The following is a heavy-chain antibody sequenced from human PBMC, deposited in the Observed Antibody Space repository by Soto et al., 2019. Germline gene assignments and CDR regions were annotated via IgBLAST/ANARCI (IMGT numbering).Heavy chain of an antibody. CDR3: ARTPAYYYESSGYYYFDY. J-gene: IGHJ4*02. Sequence: ASVKVSCKASGYTFTGYYMHWVRQAPGQGLEWMGWINPNSGGTNYAQKFQGWVTMTRDTSISPAYMELSRLRSDDTAVYYCARTPAYYYESSGYYYFDYWGQGTLVTVSS. CDR2: INPNSGGT. CDR1: GYTFTGYY. D-gene: IGHD3-22*01. V-gene: IGHV1-2*04.